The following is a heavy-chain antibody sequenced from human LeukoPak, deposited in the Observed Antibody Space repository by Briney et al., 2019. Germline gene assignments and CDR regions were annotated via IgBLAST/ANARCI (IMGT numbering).Heavy chain of an antibody. CDR1: GGSVSSGSYY. J-gene: IGHJ4*02. CDR2: IYYSGST. D-gene: IGHD4-17*01. V-gene: IGHV4-61*01. CDR3: ARDVAGDAVDY. Sequence: SETLSLTCTVSGGSVSSGSYYWSWIRQPPGKGLEWIGYIYYSGSTNYNPSLKSRVTISVDTSKNQFSLKLSSVTAADTAVYYCARDVAGDAVDYWGQGALVTVSS.